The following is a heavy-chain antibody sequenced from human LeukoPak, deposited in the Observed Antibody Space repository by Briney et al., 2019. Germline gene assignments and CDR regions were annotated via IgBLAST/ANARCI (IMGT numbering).Heavy chain of an antibody. CDR2: IYYSGST. CDR3: ARSRYGDYWFDP. D-gene: IGHD4-17*01. J-gene: IGHJ5*02. Sequence: SETLSLTCTVSGGSINGFYWSWIRQPPGKGLEWIGYIYYSGSTNYNPSLKSRVTISVDTSKNHFSLKLSSVTAADTAVYYCARSRYGDYWFDPWGQGTLVTVSS. V-gene: IGHV4-59*01. CDR1: GGSINGFY.